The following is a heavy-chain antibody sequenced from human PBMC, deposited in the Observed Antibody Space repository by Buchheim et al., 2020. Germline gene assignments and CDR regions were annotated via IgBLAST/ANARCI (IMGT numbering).Heavy chain of an antibody. J-gene: IGHJ6*02. CDR2: IYYSGST. V-gene: IGHV4-61*01. CDR3: ARVAGNYDFWSGYMGYYYGMDV. Sequence: QVQLQESGPGLVKPSETLSLTCTVSGGSVSSGSYYWSWIRQPPGKGLEWIGYIYYSGSTNYNPSLKSRGTISVDTSKNQLSLKLSSVTAADTAVYYCARVAGNYDFWSGYMGYYYGMDVWGQGTT. D-gene: IGHD3-3*01. CDR1: GGSVSSGSYY.